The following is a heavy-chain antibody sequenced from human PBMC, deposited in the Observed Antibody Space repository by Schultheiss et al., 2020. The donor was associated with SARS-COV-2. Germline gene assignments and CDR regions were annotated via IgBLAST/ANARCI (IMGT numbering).Heavy chain of an antibody. Sequence: GGSLRLSCAASGFTFSSYAMHWVRQAPGKGLEYVSAISSNGGSTYYANSVKGRFTISRDNSKNTLYLQMGSLRAEDMAVYYCARGGGGYSDYWGQGTLVTVSS. V-gene: IGHV3-64*01. CDR2: ISSNGGST. CDR3: ARGGGGYSDY. J-gene: IGHJ4*02. CDR1: GFTFSSYA. D-gene: IGHD2-15*01.